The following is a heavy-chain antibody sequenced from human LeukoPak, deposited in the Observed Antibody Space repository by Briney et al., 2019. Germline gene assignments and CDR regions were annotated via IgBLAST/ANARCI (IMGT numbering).Heavy chain of an antibody. Sequence: GASVKVSCKASGYTLTGYYIHWVRQAPGQGLEWMGWINPYAGDTNSAQKFQGRVTMTRDTSISTAYMELSRLRSDDTAVYYCAREVDYYDTSDYFPLGYWGQGTLVTVSS. D-gene: IGHD3-22*01. CDR2: INPYAGDT. V-gene: IGHV1-2*02. J-gene: IGHJ4*02. CDR3: AREVDYYDTSDYFPLGY. CDR1: GYTLTGYY.